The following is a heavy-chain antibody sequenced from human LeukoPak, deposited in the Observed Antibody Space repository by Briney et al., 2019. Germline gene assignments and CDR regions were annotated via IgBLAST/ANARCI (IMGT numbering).Heavy chain of an antibody. Sequence: PSETLSLTCTVSGGSISSGGYYWSWVRHHPGKGLEWIGYIYYSGSIYYNPSLKSRVTISVDTSKNQCSLKLSSGTAADTAVYYCARERSLSSGYYASHDAFDIWGQGTMVTVSS. CDR1: GGSISSGGYY. CDR3: ARERSLSSGYYASHDAFDI. CDR2: IYYSGSI. V-gene: IGHV4-31*03. D-gene: IGHD3-22*01. J-gene: IGHJ3*02.